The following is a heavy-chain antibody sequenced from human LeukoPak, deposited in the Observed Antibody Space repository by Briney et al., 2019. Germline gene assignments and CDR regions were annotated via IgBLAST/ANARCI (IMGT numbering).Heavy chain of an antibody. D-gene: IGHD3-22*01. CDR3: ARDQYYYDSSGYYPDAFDI. J-gene: IGHJ3*02. CDR1: GDSISTYY. Sequence: PSETLSLTCTVSGDSISTYYWSWVRQPPGKGLEWIGYNHYTGTSNYNPSLKSRVTTSLDTARNQFSLKLSSVTAADTAVYYCARDQYYYDSSGYYPDAFDIWGQGTMVTVSS. V-gene: IGHV4-59*01. CDR2: NHYTGTS.